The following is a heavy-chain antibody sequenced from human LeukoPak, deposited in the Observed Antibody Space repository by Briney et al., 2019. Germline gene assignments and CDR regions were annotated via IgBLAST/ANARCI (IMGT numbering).Heavy chain of an antibody. D-gene: IGHD3-3*01. Sequence: SETLSLTCAVYGGSFSGYYWSWIRQPPGKGLEWIGEINHSGSTNYNPSLKSRVTISVDTSKNQFSLTLNSVTAADTAVYYCARGISDDSWSGYDTFDYWGHGTLVTVSS. CDR3: ARGISDDSWSGYDTFDY. J-gene: IGHJ4*01. CDR1: GGSFSGYY. V-gene: IGHV4-34*01. CDR2: INHSGST.